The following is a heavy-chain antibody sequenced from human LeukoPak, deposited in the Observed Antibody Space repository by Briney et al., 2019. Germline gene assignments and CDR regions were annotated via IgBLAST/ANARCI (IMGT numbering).Heavy chain of an antibody. D-gene: IGHD1-26*01. CDR3: ARDSVGATNYFDY. CDR1: GFIFSSYA. J-gene: IGHJ4*02. Sequence: PGGSLRLSCAASGFIFSSYAMHWVRQAPGKGLDWVAIVSYDGSNKYYADSVKGRFTISRDNSKNTLSLQMDSLRVEDTAVYYCARDSVGATNYFDYWGQGTLVTVSS. CDR2: VSYDGSNK. V-gene: IGHV3-30-3*01.